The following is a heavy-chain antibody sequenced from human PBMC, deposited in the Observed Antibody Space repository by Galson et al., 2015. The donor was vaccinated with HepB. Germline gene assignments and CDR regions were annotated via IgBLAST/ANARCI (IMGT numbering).Heavy chain of an antibody. CDR3: ARLTPAYYYVIGGYYFEKGHFDY. CDR1: GYSFTDFW. CDR2: IYPGDSDT. J-gene: IGHJ4*02. D-gene: IGHD3-22*01. V-gene: IGHV5-51*01. Sequence: QSGAEVKKPGESLKISCKGSGYSFTDFWIGWVRQMPGKGLEWMGIIYPGDSDTKYRPSFQGQFTISADKSIRTAYLQWSSLKASDTAVHYCARLTPAYYYVIGGYYFEKGHFDYWGQGTLVTVSS.